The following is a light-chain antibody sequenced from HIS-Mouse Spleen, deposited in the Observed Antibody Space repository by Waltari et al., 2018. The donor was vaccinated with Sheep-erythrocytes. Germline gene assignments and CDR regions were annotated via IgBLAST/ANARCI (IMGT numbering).Light chain of an antibody. J-gene: IGLJ1*01. V-gene: IGLV2-11*01. CDR3: CSYAGSYNHV. CDR1: TSDVRGYNS. Sequence: QSALTQPRSVSGAPGQSVTISCTGTTSDVRGYNSVSWYQQHPGKAPKLMIYDVSKRPSGVPDRFSGSKSGNTASLTISGLQAEDEADYYCCSYAGSYNHVFATGTKVTVL. CDR2: DVS.